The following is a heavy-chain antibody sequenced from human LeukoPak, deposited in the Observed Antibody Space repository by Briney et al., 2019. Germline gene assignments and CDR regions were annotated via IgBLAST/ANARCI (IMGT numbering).Heavy chain of an antibody. CDR1: GFTFSAYW. D-gene: IGHD5-24*01. CDR3: ARGRWSDY. J-gene: IGHJ4*02. V-gene: IGHV3-7*01. CDR2: IKEDGTEK. Sequence: PGGSLRLSCAASGFTFSAYWMTWVRQAPGKGLEWVANIKEDGTEKNYVDSVKGRVTISRDNVKKSLYLEMNSLRVEDTAVYYCARGRWSDYWGQGTQVTVSS.